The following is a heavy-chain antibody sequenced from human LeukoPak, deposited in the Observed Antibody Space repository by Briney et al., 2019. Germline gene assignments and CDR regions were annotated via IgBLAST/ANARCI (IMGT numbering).Heavy chain of an antibody. Sequence: SETLSLTCAVYGGSFSGYYWSWIRQPPGKGLEWIGEINHSGSTNYNPSLKSRVTMSVDTSKNQFSLKLSSVTAADTAVYYCARGRVYYVFDYWGQGTLVTVSS. CDR3: ARGRVYYVFDY. CDR2: INHSGST. D-gene: IGHD3-10*02. CDR1: GGSFSGYY. J-gene: IGHJ4*02. V-gene: IGHV4-34*01.